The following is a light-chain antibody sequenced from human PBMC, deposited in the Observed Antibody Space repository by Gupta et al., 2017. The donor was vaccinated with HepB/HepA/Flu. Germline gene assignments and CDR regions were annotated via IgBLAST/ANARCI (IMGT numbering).Light chain of an antibody. J-gene: IGLJ3*02. V-gene: IGLV2-14*03. CDR2: DVS. Sequence: SSLPQPASVSWSPAPSITITCTGTSSDVGGYNYVYCYQQHPGKSPKLMSYDVSNRPSGVANRFSGSKSGNTASLTIAWLQAEEEADYYCSYYTSSSTLWVFGGGTKLTVL. CDR1: SSDVGGYNY. CDR3: SYYTSSSTLWV.